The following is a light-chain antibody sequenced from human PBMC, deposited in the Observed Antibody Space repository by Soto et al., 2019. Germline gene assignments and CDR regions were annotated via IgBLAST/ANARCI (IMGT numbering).Light chain of an antibody. V-gene: IGKV3-15*01. CDR1: QSIRTN. Sequence: EIMMTQSPATVSVSPGERATLSCRASQSIRTNVAWYQQKPGQALRLLIYDASTRATGLSSRFSGSGSGTEFTLTISSLQSEDVAIYSCQQYNDWPPLTVGGGTRLEI. CDR2: DAS. CDR3: QQYNDWPPLT. J-gene: IGKJ4*01.